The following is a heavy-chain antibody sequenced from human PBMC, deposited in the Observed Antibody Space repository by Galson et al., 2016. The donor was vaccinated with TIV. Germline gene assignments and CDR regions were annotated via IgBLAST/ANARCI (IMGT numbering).Heavy chain of an antibody. D-gene: IGHD3-3*01. CDR3: ARGVSTGSGWLDA. CDR1: GYSFTNYW. Sequence: QSGAEVKKPGESLRISCKGSGYSFTNYWITWVRQIPGKGLEWMGRIDPSDSYINYSPSFQGHVTISADRSINTAFLQWSSLKASDSAMYYCARGVSTGSGWLDAWGQGTLVTVSS. V-gene: IGHV5-10-1*01. J-gene: IGHJ5*02. CDR2: IDPSDSYI.